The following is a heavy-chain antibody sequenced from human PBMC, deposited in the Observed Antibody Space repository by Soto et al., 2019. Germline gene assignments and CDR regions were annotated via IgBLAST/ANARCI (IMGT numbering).Heavy chain of an antibody. CDR1: GGSISGSSYY. Sequence: PSETLSLTCTVSGGSISGSSYYWGWIRQPPGKGREWIGNIYLSRTTYYNPSLKIRVTISYDTSKNQFSLNLRPVTAANTAVYYCARHLRYSSSPSNCFDSWGQGTLVTVSS. J-gene: IGHJ4*02. V-gene: IGHV4-39*01. CDR2: IYLSRTT. D-gene: IGHD6-13*01. CDR3: ARHLRYSSSPSNCFDS.